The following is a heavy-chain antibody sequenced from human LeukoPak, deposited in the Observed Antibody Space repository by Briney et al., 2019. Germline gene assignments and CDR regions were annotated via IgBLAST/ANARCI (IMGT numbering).Heavy chain of an antibody. D-gene: IGHD2-2*01. V-gene: IGHV3-7*01. CDR3: SGRDSSRSPRAY. J-gene: IGHJ4*02. CDR1: GLTFTDFW. CDR2: IKPDGNEK. Sequence: GGSLRLSCAASGLTFTDFWMNWVRLAPGRGLEWLANIKPDGNEKYYVDSVKGRFAISRDNAKNEVYLEMNSLRAEDTGVYYCSGRDSSRSPRAYWGQGTLVSVSS.